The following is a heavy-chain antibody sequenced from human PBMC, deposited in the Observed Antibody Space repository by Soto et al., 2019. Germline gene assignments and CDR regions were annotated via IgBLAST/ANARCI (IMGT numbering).Heavy chain of an antibody. V-gene: IGHV4-30-2*01. D-gene: IGHD3-10*01. J-gene: IGHJ6*01. Sequence: SETLSLTCTASAGSISTPGYSWRRIRQPPGKAPEWIGYVYHNGNAYPKPSLKSRVTISLDGAQNHFSLEITSVTAAHTGPYYAAARAYYYYGFDVWGQGTKVTV. CDR1: AGSISTPGYS. CDR2: VYHNGNA. CDR3: AARAYYYYGFDV.